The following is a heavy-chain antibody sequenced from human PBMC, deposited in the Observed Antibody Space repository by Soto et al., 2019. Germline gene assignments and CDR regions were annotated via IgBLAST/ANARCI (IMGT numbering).Heavy chain of an antibody. CDR3: ARIYVDTYMLYGLDP. CDR2: IYYSGNT. J-gene: IGHJ5*01. D-gene: IGHD5-18*01. Sequence: KSSETLSLTCTFSVGSVTIGNYYCNWIRQPPGKGLEWIGYIYYSGNTNYSPSLKSRVTISLDTSNNQFSLRLSSVTAADTAVYYCARIYVDTYMLYGLDPWGQGTLVTVSS. CDR1: VGSVTIGNYY. V-gene: IGHV4-61*01.